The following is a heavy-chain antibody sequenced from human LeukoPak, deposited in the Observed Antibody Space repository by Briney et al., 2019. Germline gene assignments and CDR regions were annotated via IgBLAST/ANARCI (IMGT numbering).Heavy chain of an antibody. V-gene: IGHV4-31*03. CDR1: GGSISSGGYY. J-gene: IGHJ4*02. CDR3: ARGGSSGWYWGYFDY. D-gene: IGHD6-19*01. Sequence: PSETLSLTCTVSGGSISSGGYYWSWIRQHPGKGLEWIGYIYYSGSTYYNPSLKSRVTISVDTSKNQFSLKLSSVTAADTAVYYCARGGSSGWYWGYFDYWGQGTLVTVSS. CDR2: IYYSGST.